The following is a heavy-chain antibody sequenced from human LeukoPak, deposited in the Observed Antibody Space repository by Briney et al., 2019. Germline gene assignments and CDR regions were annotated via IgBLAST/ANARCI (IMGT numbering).Heavy chain of an antibody. Sequence: GGSLRLSCAASGFTFSSYAMHWVRQAPGKGLEWVSGISWNSDTIGFADSVKGRFTISRDNAKNSLYLQMNSLRAEDTALYYCAKDGGYSSSSGGYFDYWGQGTLVTVSS. D-gene: IGHD6-6*01. CDR1: GFTFSSYA. V-gene: IGHV3-9*01. CDR3: AKDGGYSSSSGGYFDY. J-gene: IGHJ4*02. CDR2: ISWNSDTI.